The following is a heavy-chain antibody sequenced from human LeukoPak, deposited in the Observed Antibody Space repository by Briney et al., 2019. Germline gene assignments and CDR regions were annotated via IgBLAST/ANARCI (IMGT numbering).Heavy chain of an antibody. Sequence: ASVKVSCKASGYTFTSYYMHWVRQAPGQGLEWMGIINPSGGSASYAQKFQGRVTMTRDTSTSTVYMEVSSLRSEDTAVYYCARDVASSGYYWVWGQGTLVTVSS. D-gene: IGHD3-22*01. CDR1: GYTFTSYY. CDR2: INPSGGSA. CDR3: ARDVASSGYYWV. V-gene: IGHV1-46*01. J-gene: IGHJ4*02.